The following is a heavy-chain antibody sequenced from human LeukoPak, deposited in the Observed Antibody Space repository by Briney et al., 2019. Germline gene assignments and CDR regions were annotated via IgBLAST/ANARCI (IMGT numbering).Heavy chain of an antibody. Sequence: PSETLSLTCAVYGGSFSGYYWSWIRQPPGKGLEWIGEINHSGSTNYNPSLKSRVIISVDTSKNQFSLKLSSVTAADTAVYYCARLRGFDYWGQGTLVTVSS. CDR1: GGSFSGYY. CDR3: ARLRGFDY. J-gene: IGHJ4*02. CDR2: INHSGST. V-gene: IGHV4-34*01. D-gene: IGHD4-17*01.